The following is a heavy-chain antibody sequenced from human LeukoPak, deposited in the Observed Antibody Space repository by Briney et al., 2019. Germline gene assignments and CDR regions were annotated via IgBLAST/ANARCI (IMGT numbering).Heavy chain of an antibody. J-gene: IGHJ4*02. CDR2: IYSGGST. Sequence: GGSLRLSCAASGFTVSSNYMSWVRQAPGKGLEWVSVIYSGGSTYYADSVKGRFTISRDNSKNTLYLQMNSLRAEDTAVYYCAREGGLSGSYYFDYWGQGTLVTVSS. CDR1: GFTVSSNY. CDR3: AREGGLSGSYYFDY. D-gene: IGHD1-26*01. V-gene: IGHV3-66*01.